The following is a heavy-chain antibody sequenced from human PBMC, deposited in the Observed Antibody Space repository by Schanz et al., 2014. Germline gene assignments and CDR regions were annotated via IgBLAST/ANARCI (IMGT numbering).Heavy chain of an antibody. J-gene: IGHJ4*02. CDR1: GFTVNTNY. V-gene: IGHV3-66*01. Sequence: EVRLVESGGGLVQSGGSLRLSCAVSGFTVNTNYMTWVRQAPGKGLECVSILYIRSTYYADSVKGRFTISRDNSKNMVFLQMNSLRAEDTAVYYCAKELRPGTERPRGNFDYWGQGTLVTVSS. CDR2: LYIRST. CDR3: AKELRPGTERPRGNFDY. D-gene: IGHD1-7*01.